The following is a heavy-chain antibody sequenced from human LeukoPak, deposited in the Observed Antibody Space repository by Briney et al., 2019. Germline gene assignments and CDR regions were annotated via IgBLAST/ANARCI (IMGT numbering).Heavy chain of an antibody. CDR2: IYYSGST. CDR3: ARRGRSSVSWLARGRFDP. Sequence: PSETLSLTCTVSGGSISSSSYYWGWIRQPPGKGLEWIGSIYYSGSTNYNPSLKSRVTISVDTSKNQFSLKLSSVTAADTAVYYCARRGRSSVSWLARGRFDPWGQGTLVTVSS. D-gene: IGHD6-19*01. CDR1: GGSISSSSYY. J-gene: IGHJ5*02. V-gene: IGHV4-39*07.